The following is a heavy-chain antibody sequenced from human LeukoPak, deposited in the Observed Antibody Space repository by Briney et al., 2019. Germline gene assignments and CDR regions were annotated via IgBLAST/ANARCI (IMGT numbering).Heavy chain of an antibody. J-gene: IGHJ4*02. CDR3: ARDPMADFDY. Sequence: SCKVSGYTLTELSMHWVRQAPGKGLEWVAVISSDGRNKIYADSVKGRFTISRDNFQNTLFLQMNSLGTEDTAVYYCARDPMADFDYWGQGTLVTVSS. D-gene: IGHD2-8*01. CDR2: ISSDGRNK. CDR1: GYTLTELS. V-gene: IGHV3-30*04.